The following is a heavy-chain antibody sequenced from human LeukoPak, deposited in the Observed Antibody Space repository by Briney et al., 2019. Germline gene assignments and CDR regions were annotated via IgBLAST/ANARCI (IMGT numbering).Heavy chain of an antibody. Sequence: GGSLRLSCAASGFTFSSYEMNWVRQAPGKGLEWVSYISSSGSTIYYADSVKGRFTISRDNAKNSLYLQMNSLRAEDTAVYYCARDMGEVAGTDYWGQGTLVTVSS. CDR2: ISSSGSTI. D-gene: IGHD6-19*01. J-gene: IGHJ4*02. CDR1: GFTFSSYE. V-gene: IGHV3-48*03. CDR3: ARDMGEVAGTDY.